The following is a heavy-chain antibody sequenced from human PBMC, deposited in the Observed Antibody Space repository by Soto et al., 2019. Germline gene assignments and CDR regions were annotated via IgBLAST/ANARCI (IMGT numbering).Heavy chain of an antibody. J-gene: IGHJ3*02. V-gene: IGHV3-33*01. CDR1: GFTFSSYG. CDR3: GRDRGVAGTVGGAFGI. CDR2: IWYDGSNK. Sequence: QMQLVESGGGVVQRGRSLRLSCVASGFTFSSYGMHWVRQAPGKGLEWVTVIWYDGSNKYYADSVKGRFTISRDNSKNTLYMKMNSQRAEDTAVYYCGRDRGVAGTVGGAFGIWGQGTMVTVSS. D-gene: IGHD6-19*01.